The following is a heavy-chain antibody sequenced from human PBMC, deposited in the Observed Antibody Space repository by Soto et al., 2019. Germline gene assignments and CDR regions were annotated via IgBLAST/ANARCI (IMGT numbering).Heavy chain of an antibody. CDR2: IYYSGST. D-gene: IGHD4-17*01. V-gene: IGHV4-31*03. CDR1: GGSISSGGYY. Sequence: QVQLQESGPGLLKPSQTLSLTCTVSGGSISSGGYYWSWIRQHPGKGLEWIGYIYYSGSTYYHPSLRSRVTISVDTSKNQFSLKLSSVTAADTAVYYCARARNYGDDGGGWFDPWGQGTLVTVSS. J-gene: IGHJ5*02. CDR3: ARARNYGDDGGGWFDP.